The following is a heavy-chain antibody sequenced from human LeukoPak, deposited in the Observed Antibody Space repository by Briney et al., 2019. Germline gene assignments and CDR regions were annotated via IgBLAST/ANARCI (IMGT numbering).Heavy chain of an antibody. Sequence: GWSLRLSCAASGFTFKTYWMHWVRQAPGKGVEWVATIKPDGSGKYYADSVRGRFTISRDNAKNSLYLQTNSLRDEDTAVHYCAKHGIGRGPDSWGQGTLVTVSS. CDR1: GFTFKTYW. J-gene: IGHJ4*02. CDR2: IKPDGSGK. CDR3: AKHGIGRGPDS. D-gene: IGHD1-1*01. V-gene: IGHV3-7*01.